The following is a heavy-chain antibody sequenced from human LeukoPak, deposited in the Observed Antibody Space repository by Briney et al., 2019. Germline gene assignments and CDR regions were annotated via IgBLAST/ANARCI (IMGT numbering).Heavy chain of an antibody. D-gene: IGHD4-17*01. CDR3: ARGLDYGDYRIDY. CDR1: GGSLSSYY. J-gene: IGHJ4*02. Sequence: SETLSLTCTVSGGSLSSYYWSWVRQPAGKGLEWIGRIYTSGSTNYNPSLKSRVTMSVDKSKNQFSLKLSSVTAADTAVYYCARGLDYGDYRIDYWGQGTLVTVSS. V-gene: IGHV4-4*07. CDR2: IYTSGST.